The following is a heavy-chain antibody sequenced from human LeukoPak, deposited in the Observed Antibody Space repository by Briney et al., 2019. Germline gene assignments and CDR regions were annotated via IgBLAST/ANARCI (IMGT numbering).Heavy chain of an antibody. J-gene: IGHJ4*02. CDR2: ISSSSSYI. D-gene: IGHD6-13*01. CDR3: ARAGIAADFDY. CDR1: GFIFSSYS. V-gene: IGHV3-21*01. Sequence: GGSLRLSCAASGFIFSSYSMNWVRQAPGKGLEWVSSISSSSSYIYYADSVKGRFTISRDNAKNSLYLQMNSLRAEDTAVYHCARAGIAADFDYWGQGTLVTVSS.